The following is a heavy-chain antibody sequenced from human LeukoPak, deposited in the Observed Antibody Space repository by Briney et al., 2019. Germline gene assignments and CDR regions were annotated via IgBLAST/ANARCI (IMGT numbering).Heavy chain of an antibody. V-gene: IGHV3-30*02. D-gene: IGHD1-26*01. Sequence: GGSLRLSCAASAFTFSSYGMHWVRQAPGKGLEWVAFIRHDGTSKYYVDSVKGRFTISRDNSKNTLYLQMNSLRPDDTAVYYCARVGTWELQRVFDYWGQGTPVTVSS. J-gene: IGHJ4*02. CDR2: IRHDGTSK. CDR1: AFTFSSYG. CDR3: ARVGTWELQRVFDY.